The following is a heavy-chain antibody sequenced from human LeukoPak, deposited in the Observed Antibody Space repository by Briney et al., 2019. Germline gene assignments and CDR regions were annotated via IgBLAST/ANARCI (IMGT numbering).Heavy chain of an antibody. V-gene: IGHV1-69*13. CDR2: IIPIFGTA. CDR3: ARAYSNYVQLVGSYYGMDV. J-gene: IGHJ6*02. Sequence: PPASVKVSCKASGGTFSSYAISWVRQAPGQGLEWMGGIIPIFGTANYAQKFQGRVTITADESTSTAYMELSSLRSEDTAVYYCARAYSNYVQLVGSYYGMDVWGQGTTVTVS. CDR1: GGTFSSYA. D-gene: IGHD4-11*01.